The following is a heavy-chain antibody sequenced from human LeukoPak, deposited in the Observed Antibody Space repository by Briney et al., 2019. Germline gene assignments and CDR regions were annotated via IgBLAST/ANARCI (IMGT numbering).Heavy chain of an antibody. Sequence: SETLSLTCTVSGGSSSSYYWTWIRQPPGEGLEWIGYIYYSGSTNYNPSLKSRVTMSVDTSKSQFSLNLSSVTAADTAVYYCARLDSSAYTIDYWGQGTLVTVSS. CDR1: GGSSSSYY. J-gene: IGHJ4*02. V-gene: IGHV4-59*01. CDR3: ARLDSSAYTIDY. D-gene: IGHD6-19*01. CDR2: IYYSGST.